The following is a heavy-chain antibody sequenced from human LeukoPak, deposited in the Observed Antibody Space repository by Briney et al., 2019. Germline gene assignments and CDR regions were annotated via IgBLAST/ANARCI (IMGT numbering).Heavy chain of an antibody. D-gene: IGHD6-19*01. J-gene: IGHJ6*03. V-gene: IGHV3-21*01. CDR1: GFTFSSYS. CDR2: ISSSSSYI. CDR3: ARVEAGGWYYYYMDV. Sequence: GGSLRLSCAASGFTFSSYSMNWVRQAPGKGLEWVSSISSSSSYIYYADSVKGRFTISRDNAKNSLYLQMNSLRADDTAVYYCARVEAGGWYYYYMDVWGKGTTVTVSS.